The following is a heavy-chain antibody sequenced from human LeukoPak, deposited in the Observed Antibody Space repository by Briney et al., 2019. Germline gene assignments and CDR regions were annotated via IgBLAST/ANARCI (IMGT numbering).Heavy chain of an antibody. J-gene: IGHJ4*02. CDR3: VRDRELTY. D-gene: IGHD3-10*01. V-gene: IGHV4-4*08. Sequence: PSETLSLTCTVSDGSISICYWSWIRQPPGKGLEWIGYVYSSGNTNYSPSLKGRAIISADTSKNQFSLKLTSVTAADTVVYYCVRDRELTYWGQGILVTVSS. CDR2: VYSSGNT. CDR1: DGSISICY.